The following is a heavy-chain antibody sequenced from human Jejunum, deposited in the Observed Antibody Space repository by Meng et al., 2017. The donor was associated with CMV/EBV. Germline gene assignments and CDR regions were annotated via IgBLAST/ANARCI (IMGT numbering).Heavy chain of an antibody. D-gene: IGHD3/OR15-3a*01. J-gene: IGHJ4*02. CDR3: AKDPTYMIFAVGIPTYFDY. CDR1: NGSA. V-gene: IGHV3-23*01. Sequence: NGSAMSWVRQAPGKGLEWVSGISGSGGSTYYPDSVKGRFIISRDNSKNTLYLQMNSLRAEDTAVYYCAKDPTYMIFAVGIPTYFDYWGQGTLVTVSS. CDR2: ISGSGGST.